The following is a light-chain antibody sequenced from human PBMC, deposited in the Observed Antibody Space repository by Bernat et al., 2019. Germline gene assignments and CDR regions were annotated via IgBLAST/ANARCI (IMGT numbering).Light chain of an antibody. V-gene: IGLV2-11*01. J-gene: IGLJ3*02. Sequence: QSALTQPRSVSGSPGQSVTISCTGTSSDVGGYNYVSWYQQHPGKAPKLMIYDVSKRPAGFPDRFSGSRSGNTASLTISGLQAEEEADYYRWSHADRHTWVFGRGTKLTV. CDR2: DVS. CDR1: SSDVGGYNY. CDR3: WSHADRHTWV.